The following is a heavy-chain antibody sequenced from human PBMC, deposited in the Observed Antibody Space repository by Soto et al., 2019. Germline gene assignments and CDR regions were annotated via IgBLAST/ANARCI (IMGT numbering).Heavy chain of an antibody. V-gene: IGHV1-69*08. J-gene: IGHJ4*02. D-gene: IGHD3-16*01. CDR3: ARDRGESYYFDS. CDR1: GGTFSSYT. Sequence: QVQLVQSGAEVKKPGSSVKVSCKASGGTFSSYTISWVRQAPGQGLEWMGRIIPILGIVNYAQKFQGRVTITADKTTRTASMELSSLRSEDTAVYECARDRGESYYFDSWGQGTLVIVSS. CDR2: IIPILGIV.